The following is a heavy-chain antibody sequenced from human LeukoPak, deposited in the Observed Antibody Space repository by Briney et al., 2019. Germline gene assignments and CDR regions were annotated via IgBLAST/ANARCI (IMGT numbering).Heavy chain of an antibody. Sequence: MPSETLSLTCAVYGGSFSGYYWSWIRQPPGKGLEWIGEINHSGSTNYNPSLKSRVTISVDTSKSQFSLKLSSVTAADTAVYSCARGPDCGGDCYSFDYWGQGTLVTVSS. D-gene: IGHD2-21*02. J-gene: IGHJ4*02. CDR1: GGSFSGYY. CDR3: ARGPDCGGDCYSFDY. CDR2: INHSGST. V-gene: IGHV4-34*01.